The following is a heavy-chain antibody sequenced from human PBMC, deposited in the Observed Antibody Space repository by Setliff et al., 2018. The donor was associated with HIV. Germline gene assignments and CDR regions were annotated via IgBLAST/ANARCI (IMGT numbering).Heavy chain of an antibody. CDR1: GFTLSNYG. D-gene: IGHD3-3*02. V-gene: IGHV3-33*01. Sequence: GGSLRLSCAASGFTLSNYGMHWVRQAPGKGLEWVAVIWYDGSNKYYADSVKGRFTISRDNSKNTLYLQMNSLRAEDTAVYYCARDGTTFLAAMDVWGKGTTVPVSS. J-gene: IGHJ6*03. CDR2: IWYDGSNK. CDR3: ARDGTTFLAAMDV.